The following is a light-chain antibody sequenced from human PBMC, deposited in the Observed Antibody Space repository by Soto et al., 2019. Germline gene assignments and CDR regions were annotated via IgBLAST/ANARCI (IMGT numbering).Light chain of an antibody. CDR2: TAS. CDR1: QGVSSY. CDR3: QQLNSYPLT. V-gene: IGKV1-9*01. J-gene: IGKJ4*01. Sequence: DIQLTQSPSFLSASVGDRVTIACRASQGVSSYLAWFQQRPGKAPKLLIYTASTLQSGVPSRFSGSGSGTEFTLTISSLQPEDFATYYCQQLNSYPLTFGGGTTGEIK.